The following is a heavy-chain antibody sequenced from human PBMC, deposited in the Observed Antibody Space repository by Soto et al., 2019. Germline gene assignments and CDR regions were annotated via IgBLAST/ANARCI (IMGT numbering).Heavy chain of an antibody. J-gene: IGHJ5*02. D-gene: IGHD2-15*01. Sequence: GGSLRLSCAASGFTFSSYSMNWVRQAPGKGLEWVSSISSSSSYIYYADSVKGRFTISRDNAKNSLYLQMNSLRAEDTAVYYCARDPFVVVVAATHSPRSLWFDPWGQGTLVTVSS. CDR2: ISSSSSYI. CDR1: GFTFSSYS. CDR3: ARDPFVVVVAATHSPRSLWFDP. V-gene: IGHV3-21*01.